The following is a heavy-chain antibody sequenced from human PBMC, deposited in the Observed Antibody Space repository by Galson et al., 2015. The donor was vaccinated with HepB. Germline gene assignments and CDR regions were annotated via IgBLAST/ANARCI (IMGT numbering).Heavy chain of an antibody. CDR3: ARGRTFDP. V-gene: IGHV4-34*01. CDR1: GFIFSTYG. Sequence: LRLSCAASGFIFSTYGMSWIRQPPGKGLEWIGEINHSGSTNYNPSLKSRVTISVDTSKNQFSLKLSSVTAADTAVYYCARGRTFDPWGQGTLVTVSS. CDR2: INHSGST. J-gene: IGHJ5*02.